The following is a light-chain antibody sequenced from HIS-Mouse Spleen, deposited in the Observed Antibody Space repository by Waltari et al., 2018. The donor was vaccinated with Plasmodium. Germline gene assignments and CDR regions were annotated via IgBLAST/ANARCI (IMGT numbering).Light chain of an antibody. CDR2: EDS. J-gene: IGLJ3*02. CDR1: ALPKKY. Sequence: SYALTQPPSVSVSTGQTARIPCSGDALPKKYAYWYQQKSGQAPTLVIYEDSKRPSGIPERFSGSSSGTMATLTISGAQVEDEADYYCYSTDSSGNHRVFGGGTKLTVL. V-gene: IGLV3-10*01. CDR3: YSTDSSGNHRV.